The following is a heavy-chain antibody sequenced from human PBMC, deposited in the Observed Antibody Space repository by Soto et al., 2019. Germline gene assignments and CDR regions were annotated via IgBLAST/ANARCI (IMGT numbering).Heavy chain of an antibody. CDR3: AKQGITMVRGVIVLPYYYYYGMDV. Sequence: SETLSLTCAVSGYSISSGCYWGWIRQPPGKGLEWIGSIYHSGSTYYNPSLKSRVTISVDTSKNQFSLKLSSVTAADTAVYYCAKQGITMVRGVIVLPYYYYYGMDVWGQGTTVTVSS. CDR2: IYHSGST. V-gene: IGHV4-38-2*01. J-gene: IGHJ6*02. D-gene: IGHD3-10*01. CDR1: GYSISSGCY.